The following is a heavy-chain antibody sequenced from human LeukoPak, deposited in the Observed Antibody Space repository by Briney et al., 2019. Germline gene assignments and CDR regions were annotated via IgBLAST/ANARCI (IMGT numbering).Heavy chain of an antibody. J-gene: IGHJ4*02. Sequence: GGSLRLSCAASGFTFSSYAMSWVRQAPGKGLEWVSAISGSGGSTYYADSVKGQFTISRDNSKNTLYLQMNSLRAEDTAVYYCAKVPLLWFGELTYYFDYWGQGTLVTVSS. V-gene: IGHV3-23*01. D-gene: IGHD3-10*01. CDR3: AKVPLLWFGELTYYFDY. CDR1: GFTFSSYA. CDR2: ISGSGGST.